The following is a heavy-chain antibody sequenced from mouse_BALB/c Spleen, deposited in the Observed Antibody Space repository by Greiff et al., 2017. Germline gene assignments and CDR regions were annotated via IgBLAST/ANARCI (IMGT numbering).Heavy chain of an antibody. CDR1: GFTFSSFG. Sequence: DVQLQESGGGLVQPGGSRKLSCAASGFTFSSFGMHWVRQAPEKGLEWVAYISSGSSTIYYADTVKGRFTISRDNPKNTLFLQMTSLRSEDTAMYYCARSSFYYDYAYYLDYWGLGTTLTVSS. V-gene: IGHV5-17*02. J-gene: IGHJ2*01. CDR3: ARSSFYYDYAYYLDY. D-gene: IGHD2-4*01. CDR2: ISSGSSTI.